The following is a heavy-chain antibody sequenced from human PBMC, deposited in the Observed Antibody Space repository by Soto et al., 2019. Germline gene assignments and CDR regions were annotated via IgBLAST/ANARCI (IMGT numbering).Heavy chain of an antibody. CDR1: GYTFTGYY. J-gene: IGHJ4*02. V-gene: IGHV1-2*02. Sequence: SVKVSCKASGYTFTGYYIHWVRQAPGQGLESMGWISPNSGGTSYAQKFQGRVTMTRDTSVSTAYMELAYLRSDDTAVYYCAREMATIRYFFDYWGLGTLVTVSS. CDR2: ISPNSGGT. CDR3: AREMATIRYFFDY. D-gene: IGHD5-12*01.